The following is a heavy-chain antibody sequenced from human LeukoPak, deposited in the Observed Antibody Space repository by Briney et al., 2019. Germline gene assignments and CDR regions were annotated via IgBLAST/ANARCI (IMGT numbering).Heavy chain of an antibody. Sequence: SETLSLTCTVSGGSISSSSYYWGWIRQPPGKGLEWIGSIYYSGSTNYNPSLKSRVTISVDTSKSQFSLKLSSVTAADTAVYYCARTYGDYGWYFDLWGRGTLVTVSS. CDR2: IYYSGST. V-gene: IGHV4-39*07. CDR3: ARTYGDYGWYFDL. CDR1: GGSISSSSYY. D-gene: IGHD4-17*01. J-gene: IGHJ2*01.